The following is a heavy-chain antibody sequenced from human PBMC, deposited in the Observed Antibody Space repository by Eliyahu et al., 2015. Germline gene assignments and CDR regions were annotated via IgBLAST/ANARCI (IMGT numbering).Heavy chain of an antibody. Sequence: QVQLVESGGGVVQPGGSLRLSCAXSXFXFXCYGMXWVRQGPGKGLEWVAFIRYDGSNKYYADSVKGRFTISRDNSKNTLYLQMNSLRAEDTAVYYCANIRSAHGLYGMDVWGQGTTVTVSS. V-gene: IGHV3-30*02. J-gene: IGHJ6*02. CDR3: ANIRSAHGLYGMDV. D-gene: IGHD2-21*01. CDR2: IRYDGSNK. CDR1: XFXFXCYG.